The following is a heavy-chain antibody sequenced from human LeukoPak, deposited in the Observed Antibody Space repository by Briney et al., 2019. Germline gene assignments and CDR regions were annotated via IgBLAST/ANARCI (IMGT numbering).Heavy chain of an antibody. CDR2: ISGSGGST. CDR1: GFTFSSYA. Sequence: GGSLRLSCAASGFTFSSYAMSWVRQAPGKGLEWVSAISGSGGSTYYADSVKGRFTISRDNSKNTLYLQMNSLRAEDTAVYYCAKGLGVTGRPRGFDYWDQGTLVTVSS. V-gene: IGHV3-23*01. J-gene: IGHJ4*02. CDR3: AKGLGVTGRPRGFDY. D-gene: IGHD2-21*02.